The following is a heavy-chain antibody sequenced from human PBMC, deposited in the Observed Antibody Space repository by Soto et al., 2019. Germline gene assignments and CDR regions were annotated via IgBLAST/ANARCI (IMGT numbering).Heavy chain of an antibody. J-gene: IGHJ4*02. CDR3: ATMNGYFEY. V-gene: IGHV3-23*01. CDR1: GFRFSSYS. CDR2: ITATGDRT. D-gene: IGHD3-22*01. Sequence: GGSLRLSCADSGFRFSSYSMSWVRQTPGKGLEWVAAITATGDRTYYADSVTGRFTISRDNSKKTHYLQMTSLRAEDTAMYYCATMNGYFEYWGQGPPATVSS.